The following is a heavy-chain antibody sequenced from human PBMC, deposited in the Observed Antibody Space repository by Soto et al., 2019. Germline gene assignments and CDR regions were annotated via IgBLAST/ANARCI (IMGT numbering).Heavy chain of an antibody. V-gene: IGHV3-23*01. D-gene: IGHD6-6*01. CDR3: AKNWDTTSSSSSH. CDR2: ISGSGGST. CDR1: GFTFSNYA. Sequence: EVQLLESGGGLVQPGRSLRLSCAASGFTFSNYAMSWVRQAPGKGLEWVSAISGSGGSTYYADSVKGRFTISRDNPKNTLYLQMHSLRAEDTAVYYCAKNWDTTSSSSSHWGQGTLVTVSS. J-gene: IGHJ4*02.